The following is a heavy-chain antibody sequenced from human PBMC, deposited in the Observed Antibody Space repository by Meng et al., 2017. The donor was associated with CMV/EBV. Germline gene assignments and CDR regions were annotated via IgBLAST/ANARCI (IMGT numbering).Heavy chain of an antibody. CDR1: GFSFSRYW. V-gene: IGHV3-48*03. J-gene: IGHJ4*02. CDR2: ISSSGSTI. Sequence: GESLKISCAASGFSFSRYWMTWVRQAPGKGLEWVSYISSSGSTIYYADSVKGRFTISRDNAKNSLYLQMNSLRAEDTAVYYCARGGATALDYWGQGTLVTVSS. CDR3: ARGGATALDY. D-gene: IGHD5-24*01.